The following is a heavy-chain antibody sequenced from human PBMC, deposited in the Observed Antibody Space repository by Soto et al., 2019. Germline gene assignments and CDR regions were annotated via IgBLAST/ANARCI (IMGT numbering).Heavy chain of an antibody. CDR1: GYTFTSYA. J-gene: IGHJ4*02. CDR3: ARGFGLRYFDDLDY. CDR2: INAGNGNT. Sequence: ASVKVSCKASGYTFTSYAMHWVRQAPGQRLEWMGWINAGNGNTKYSQKFQGRVTITRDTSASTAYMELSSLRSEDTAVYYCARGFGLRYFDDLDYWGQGTLVTVSS. V-gene: IGHV1-3*01. D-gene: IGHD3-9*01.